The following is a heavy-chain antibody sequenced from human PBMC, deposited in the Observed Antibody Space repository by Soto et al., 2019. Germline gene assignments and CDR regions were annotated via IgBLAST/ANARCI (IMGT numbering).Heavy chain of an antibody. CDR3: AVTTGY. J-gene: IGHJ4*02. CDR1: GYTFTDYD. Sequence: QVRVVQSGAEVKKPGASVKVSCKTSGYTFTDYDINWVRQAPGQGLEWMGWVSPDHGNAGYAQQFQGRVTMTSDTSISTVFMELTNLRSKDTAVYYCAVTTGYWGQGTKVTVSS. V-gene: IGHV1-8*01. CDR2: VSPDHGNA. D-gene: IGHD4-17*01.